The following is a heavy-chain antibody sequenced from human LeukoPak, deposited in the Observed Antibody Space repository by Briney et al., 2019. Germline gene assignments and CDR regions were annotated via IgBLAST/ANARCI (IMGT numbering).Heavy chain of an antibody. CDR3: ARVYYSSSYDYWYFGL. V-gene: IGHV4-61*01. CDR2: IYNSGST. Sequence: PSETLSLTCTVSGGSISSGNYYWSWIRQPPGKGLEWIGYIYNSGSTNYNPSLKSRVTISVDTSKNQFSLKLTSVTAADTAVYYCARVYYSSSYDYWYFGLWGRGTLVSVSS. J-gene: IGHJ2*01. CDR1: GGSISSGNYY. D-gene: IGHD6-13*01.